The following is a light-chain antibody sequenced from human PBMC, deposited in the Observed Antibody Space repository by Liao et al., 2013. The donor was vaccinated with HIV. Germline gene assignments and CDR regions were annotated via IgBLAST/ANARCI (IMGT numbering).Light chain of an antibody. Sequence: SYVLTQPPSVSVAPGKTTRITCGGDNIGGKSVHWYQQKPGQAPVLVIYYDGDRPSGIPERFSGSNSENTATLTISWVEAGDEADYFCQVWDATSDQDVFGTGTKVTVL. J-gene: IGLJ1*01. V-gene: IGLV3-21*01. CDR1: NIGGKS. CDR3: QVWDATSDQDV. CDR2: YDG.